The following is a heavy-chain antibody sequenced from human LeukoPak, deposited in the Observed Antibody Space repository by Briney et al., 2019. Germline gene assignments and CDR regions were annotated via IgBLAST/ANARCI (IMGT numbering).Heavy chain of an antibody. CDR3: ARTTFEYYYGMDV. Sequence: SETLSLTCTVSGGSVSSGSYYWSWIRQPPGKGLEWIGYIYYSGSTNYNPSLKSRVTISVDTSKNQFSLKLSSVTAADTAVYYCARTTFEYYYGMDVWGQGTTVTVSS. CDR2: IYYSGST. J-gene: IGHJ6*02. V-gene: IGHV4-61*01. CDR1: GGSVSSGSYY. D-gene: IGHD1-1*01.